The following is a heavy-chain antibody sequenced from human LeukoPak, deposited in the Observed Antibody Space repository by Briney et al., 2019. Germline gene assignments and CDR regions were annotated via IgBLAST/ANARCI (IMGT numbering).Heavy chain of an antibody. CDR2: IYYSGST. D-gene: IGHD2-2*01. CDR3: ARQYCSSTSCSAGLTPRPQYYFDY. V-gene: IGHV4-39*01. CDR1: GGSISSSSYY. J-gene: IGHJ4*02. Sequence: PSETLSLTCAVSGGSISSSSYYWGWIRQPPGKGLEWIGSIYYSGSTYYNPSLKSRVTISVDTSKNQFSLKLSSVTAADTAVYYCARQYCSSTSCSAGLTPRPQYYFDYWGQGTLVTVSS.